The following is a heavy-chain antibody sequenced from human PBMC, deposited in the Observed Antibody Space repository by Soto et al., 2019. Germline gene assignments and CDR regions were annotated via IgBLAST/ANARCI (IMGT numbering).Heavy chain of an antibody. CDR2: ISGSGGST. J-gene: IGHJ1*01. CDR3: AKDRMYSSSRYFQH. D-gene: IGHD6-13*01. V-gene: IGHV3-23*01. Sequence: GGSLRLSCAASVFPFSSYAMSWVRQAPGKGLEWVSAISGSGGSTYYADSVKGRFTISRDNSKNTLYLQMNSLRAEDTAVYYCAKDRMYSSSRYFQHWGQGTLVTVPQ. CDR1: VFPFSSYA.